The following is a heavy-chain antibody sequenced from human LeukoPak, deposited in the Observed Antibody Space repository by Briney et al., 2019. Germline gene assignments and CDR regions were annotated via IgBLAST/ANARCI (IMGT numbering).Heavy chain of an antibody. D-gene: IGHD2-21*02. V-gene: IGHV3-30*02. CDR3: AKGDTS. Sequence: PGGSLRLSCAASGFNFSNYDMYWVRQAPGKGLEWVAFIRYDGSDKYYADSVKGRFTISRDNSKNTLYLQMNSLRTEDTAVYYCAKGDTSWGQGTLVTVSP. CDR1: GFNFSNYD. J-gene: IGHJ5*02. CDR2: IRYDGSDK.